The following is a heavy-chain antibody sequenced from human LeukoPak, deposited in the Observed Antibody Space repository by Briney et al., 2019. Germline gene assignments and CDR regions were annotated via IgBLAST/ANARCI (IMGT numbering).Heavy chain of an antibody. Sequence: SETLSLTCTVSGGSIRSGNYYWGWIRQPPGKGLEWIGEINHSGSTNYNPSLKSRVTISVDTSKNQFSLKLSSVTAADTAVYYCARNPQYFDWLLQVLDYWGQGTLVTVSS. CDR1: GGSIRSGNYY. D-gene: IGHD3-9*01. J-gene: IGHJ4*02. CDR2: INHSGST. CDR3: ARNPQYFDWLLQVLDY. V-gene: IGHV4-39*07.